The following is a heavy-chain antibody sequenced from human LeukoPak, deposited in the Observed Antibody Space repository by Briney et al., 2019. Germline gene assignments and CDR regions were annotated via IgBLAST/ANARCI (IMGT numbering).Heavy chain of an antibody. CDR1: GFTFSNYG. CDR3: AKAASKRTDYGDYAFYYYMDV. Sequence: GGSLRLSCAASGFTFSNYGMHWVRQAPGKGLEWVAFIHYDGSNKYYADSVKGRFTISRDDSKNTLYLQMNSLRAEDTAVYYCAKAASKRTDYGDYAFYYYMDVWGKGTTVTISS. V-gene: IGHV3-30*02. CDR2: IHYDGSNK. J-gene: IGHJ6*03. D-gene: IGHD4-17*01.